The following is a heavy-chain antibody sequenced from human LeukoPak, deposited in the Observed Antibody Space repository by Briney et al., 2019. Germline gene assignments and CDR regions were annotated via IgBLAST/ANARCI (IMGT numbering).Heavy chain of an antibody. CDR2: IAAAGDT. V-gene: IGHV3-13*01. D-gene: IGHD5-24*01. CDR3: ISAERRDGYNYLGY. J-gene: IGHJ4*02. Sequence: GGSLRLSCAASGFTFSTSDMHWVRQATGKGLEWVSGIAAAGDTYYADSVKGRFTISRENAKNSLYLQMNSLTAGDTALYYCISAERRDGYNYLGYWGQGILVTVSS. CDR1: GFTFSTSD.